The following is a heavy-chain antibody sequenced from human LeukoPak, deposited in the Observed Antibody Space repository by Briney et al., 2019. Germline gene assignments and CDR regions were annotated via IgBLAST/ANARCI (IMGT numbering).Heavy chain of an antibody. Sequence: ASVKVSCKASGYTFTSYYMHWVRQAPGQGLEWMGIINPSGGSTSYAQKFQGRVTITRNTSISTAYMELSSLRSEDTAVYYCARGNFYSPDAFDIWGQGTMVTVSS. V-gene: IGHV1-46*01. CDR2: INPSGGST. CDR1: GYTFTSYY. J-gene: IGHJ3*02. CDR3: ARGNFYSPDAFDI. D-gene: IGHD3-9*01.